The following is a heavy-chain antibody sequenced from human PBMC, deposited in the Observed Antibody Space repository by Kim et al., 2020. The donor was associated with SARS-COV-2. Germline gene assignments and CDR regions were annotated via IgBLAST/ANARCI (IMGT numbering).Heavy chain of an antibody. CDR2: ISWNSGSI. J-gene: IGHJ4*02. V-gene: IGHV3-9*01. CDR3: AKDSGSSGWYIGY. CDR1: GFTFDDYA. Sequence: GGSLRLSCAASGFTFDDYAMHWVRQAPGKGLEWVSGISWNSGSIGYADSVKGRFTISRDNAKNSLYLQMNSLRAEDTALYYCAKDSGSSGWYIGYWGQGTLVTVSS. D-gene: IGHD6-19*01.